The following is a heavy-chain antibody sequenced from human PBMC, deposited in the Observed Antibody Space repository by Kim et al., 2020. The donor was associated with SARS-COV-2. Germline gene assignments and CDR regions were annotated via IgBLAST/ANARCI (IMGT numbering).Heavy chain of an antibody. D-gene: IGHD3-9*01. CDR3: ARAGYFDWFYGMDV. J-gene: IGHJ6*02. Sequence: SETLSLTCTVSGGSISSGGYYWSWIRQHPGKGLEWIGYIYYSGSTYYNPSLKSRVTISVDTSKNQFSLKLSSVTAADTAVYYCARAGYFDWFYGMDVWGQGTTVTVSS. CDR2: IYYSGST. CDR1: GGSISSGGYY. V-gene: IGHV4-31*03.